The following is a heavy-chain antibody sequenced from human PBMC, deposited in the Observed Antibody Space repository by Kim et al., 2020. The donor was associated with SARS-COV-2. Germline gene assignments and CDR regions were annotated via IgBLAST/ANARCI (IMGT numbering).Heavy chain of an antibody. J-gene: IGHJ3*02. Sequence: SETLSLTCTVSGGSISSYYWSWIRQPPGKGLEWIGYIYYSGSTNYNPSLKSRVTISVDTSKNQFSLKLSSVTAADTAVYYCARDLRGDAGSSGWFVNYYDSSAQWAFDIWGQGTMVTVSS. V-gene: IGHV4-59*13. CDR3: ARDLRGDAGSSGWFVNYYDSSAQWAFDI. CDR1: GGSISSYY. D-gene: IGHD3-22*01. CDR2: IYYSGST.